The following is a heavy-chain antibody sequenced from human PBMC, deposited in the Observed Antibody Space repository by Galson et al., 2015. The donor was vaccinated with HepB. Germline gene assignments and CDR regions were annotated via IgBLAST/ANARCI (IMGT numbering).Heavy chain of an antibody. CDR1: GFTFSNAW. Sequence: SLRLSCAASGFTFSNAWMSWVRQAPGKGLEWVGRIKSKTDGGTTDYAAPVKGRFTISRDDSKNTLYLQMNSLKTEDTAVYYCTTAPNSSGFPSDWYFDLWGRGTLVTVSS. CDR3: TTAPNSSGFPSDWYFDL. CDR2: IKSKTDGGTT. D-gene: IGHD6-19*01. V-gene: IGHV3-15*01. J-gene: IGHJ2*01.